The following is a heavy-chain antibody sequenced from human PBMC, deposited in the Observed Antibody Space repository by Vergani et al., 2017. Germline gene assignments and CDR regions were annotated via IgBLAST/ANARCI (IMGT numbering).Heavy chain of an antibody. J-gene: IGHJ2*01. D-gene: IGHD6-13*01. CDR2: IYTSGST. CDR3: ARNIAAAGNWYCDL. CDR1: GGSISSGSYY. Sequence: QVQLQESGPGLVKPSQTLSLTCTVSGGSISSGSYYWSWIRQPAGKGLEWIGRIYTSGSTNYNPSLKSRVTISVDTSKNQFSLKLSSVTAADTAVYYCARNIAAAGNWYCDLWGRGTLVTVSS. V-gene: IGHV4-61*02.